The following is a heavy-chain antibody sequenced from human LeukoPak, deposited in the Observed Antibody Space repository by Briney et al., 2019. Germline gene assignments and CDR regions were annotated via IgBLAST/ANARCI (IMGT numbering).Heavy chain of an antibody. CDR2: IHYSGGT. CDR1: ASSISDSY. Sequence: PSETLSLTCTVSASSISDSYWSWIRQSPGKGLEWAGQIHYSGGTIYNPSLRGRVTISLDTSKTLLSLELSSVTATDTAVYYCARHGTGQKAFDIWGHGTTVTVS. J-gene: IGHJ3*02. CDR3: ARHGTGQKAFDI. D-gene: IGHD1-14*01. V-gene: IGHV4-59*08.